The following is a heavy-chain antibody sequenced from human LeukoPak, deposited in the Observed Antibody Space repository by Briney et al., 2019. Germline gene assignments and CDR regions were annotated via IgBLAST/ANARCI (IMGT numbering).Heavy chain of an antibody. D-gene: IGHD2-2*01. J-gene: IGHJ6*04. V-gene: IGHV3-21*01. CDR1: GFTFSSYS. CDR3: ARVCCSSTRPLFNYNGMEV. CDR2: ISSSSSYI. Sequence: GGSLRLSCAASGFTFSSYSMNWVRQAPGKGLEWVSSISSSSSYIYYADSVKGRFTISRDNAKNSLYLQMNSLRAEDTAVYYCARVCCSSTRPLFNYNGMEVWGKGTTVTVSS.